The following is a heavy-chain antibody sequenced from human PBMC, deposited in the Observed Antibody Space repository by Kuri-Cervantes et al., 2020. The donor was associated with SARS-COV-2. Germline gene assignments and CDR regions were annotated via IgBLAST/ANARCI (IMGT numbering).Heavy chain of an antibody. D-gene: IGHD5-18*01. CDR3: ARVNTAMVTIDY. J-gene: IGHJ4*02. CDR1: GFTFSSYD. CDR2: IGTAGDT. V-gene: IGHV3-13*03. Sequence: GESLKISCAACGFTFSSYDMHWVRQATGKGLEWVSAIGTAGDTYYPGSVKGQFTISRENAKNSLYLQMNSLRAGDTAVYYCARVNTAMVTIDYWGQGTLVTVSS.